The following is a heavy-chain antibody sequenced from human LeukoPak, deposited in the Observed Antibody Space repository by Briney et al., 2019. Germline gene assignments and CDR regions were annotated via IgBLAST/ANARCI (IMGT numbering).Heavy chain of an antibody. D-gene: IGHD2-15*01. CDR2: VFYTGST. CDR1: SGSMNTHY. J-gene: IGHJ3*02. V-gene: IGHV4-59*11. Sequence: PSETLSLTCRVSSGSMNTHYWSWIRQPPGKGLEWIGHVFYTGSTDYNPSLRSRVAISVDRPNNQFSLKLTSVNAADTAVYYCARHEDIVVVVAATAAFDIWGQGTMVTVSS. CDR3: ARHEDIVVVVAATAAFDI.